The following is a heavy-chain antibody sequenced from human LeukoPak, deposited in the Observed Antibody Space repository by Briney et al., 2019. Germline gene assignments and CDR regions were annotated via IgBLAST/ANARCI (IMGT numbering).Heavy chain of an antibody. Sequence: GGSLRLSCAASGFTVSSNYMSRVRQAPGKGLEWVSVIYSGGSTYYADSVKGRFTISRDNSKNTLYLQMNSLRAEDTAVYYCARDFPFPLAAAGPYYFDYWGQGTLVTVSS. CDR1: GFTVSSNY. J-gene: IGHJ4*02. CDR2: IYSGGST. V-gene: IGHV3-53*01. D-gene: IGHD6-13*01. CDR3: ARDFPFPLAAAGPYYFDY.